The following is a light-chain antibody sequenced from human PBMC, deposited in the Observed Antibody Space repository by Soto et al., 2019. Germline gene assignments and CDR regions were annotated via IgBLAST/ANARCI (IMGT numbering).Light chain of an antibody. CDR2: GAS. J-gene: IGKJ1*01. CDR1: QSVSSSY. V-gene: IGKV3-20*01. Sequence: VMTQSPGILSLSTGERATLSCRASQSVSSSYLAWYQQKPGQAPRLLIYGASSRATGIPDRFSGSGSGTDFTLTISRLEPEDFAVYYCQQYGSSITFGQGTKVAI. CDR3: QQYGSSIT.